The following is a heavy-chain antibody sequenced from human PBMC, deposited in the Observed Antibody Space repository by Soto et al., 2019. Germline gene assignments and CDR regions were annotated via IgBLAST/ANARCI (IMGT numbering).Heavy chain of an antibody. J-gene: IGHJ5*02. D-gene: IGHD3-10*01. CDR3: AKASWFGELLSWFDP. CDR2: ISGSGGST. Sequence: GGSLRLSCAASGFTFSNYAMSWVRQAPGKGLEWVSAISGSGGSTYYADSVKGRFTISRDNSKNTLYLQMNSLRAEDTAVYYCAKASWFGELLSWFDPWGQGTLVTVSS. CDR1: GFTFSNYA. V-gene: IGHV3-23*01.